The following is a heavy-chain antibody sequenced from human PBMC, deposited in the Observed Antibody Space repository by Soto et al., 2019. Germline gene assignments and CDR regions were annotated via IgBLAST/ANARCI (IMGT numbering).Heavy chain of an antibody. D-gene: IGHD4-17*01. CDR3: ARDPSARYGEPYFDY. Sequence: EVQLVESGGGLLKPGGSLRLSCAASGFTFSSYSMNWVRQAPGKGLEWVSSISSSSSYIYYADSVKGRFTISRDNAKNSLYLQMNSLRAEDTAVYYCARDPSARYGEPYFDYWGQGTLVTVSS. CDR1: GFTFSSYS. V-gene: IGHV3-21*01. J-gene: IGHJ4*02. CDR2: ISSSSSYI.